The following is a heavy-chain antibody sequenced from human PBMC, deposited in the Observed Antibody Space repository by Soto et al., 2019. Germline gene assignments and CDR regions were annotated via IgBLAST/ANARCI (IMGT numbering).Heavy chain of an antibody. Sequence: ASVKVSCKASGYTFTSYGISWVRQAPGQGLEWMGWISAYNGNTNYAQKLQGRVTMTTDTSTSTAYMELRSLRSDDTAVYYCARTPLRYYYDSSGPRHFDYWGQGTLVTVLL. CDR1: GYTFTSYG. J-gene: IGHJ4*02. CDR3: ARTPLRYYYDSSGPRHFDY. CDR2: ISAYNGNT. V-gene: IGHV1-18*01. D-gene: IGHD3-22*01.